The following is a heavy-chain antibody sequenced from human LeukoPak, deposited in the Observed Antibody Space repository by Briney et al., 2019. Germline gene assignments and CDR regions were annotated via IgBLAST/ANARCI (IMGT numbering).Heavy chain of an antibody. D-gene: IGHD3-22*01. CDR2: ISSSGSTI. J-gene: IGHJ4*02. CDR1: GFTFSGRW. V-gene: IGHV3-11*04. Sequence: PGGSLRLSCAASGFTFSGRWMSWVRQAPGKGLEWVSYISSSGSTIYYADSVKGRFTISRDNAKNSLYLQMNSLRAEDTAVYYCARPEYYYDSSGRWGQGTLVTVSS. CDR3: ARPEYYYDSSGR.